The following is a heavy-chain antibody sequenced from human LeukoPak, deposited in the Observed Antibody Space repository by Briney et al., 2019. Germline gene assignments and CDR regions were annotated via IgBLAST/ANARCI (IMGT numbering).Heavy chain of an antibody. V-gene: IGHV3-30-3*01. CDR3: ARTVEGGVVPLDY. J-gene: IGHJ4*02. D-gene: IGHD3-3*01. CDR1: GFTFSSYA. Sequence: GGSLRLSCAASGFTFSSYAMHWVRQAPGKGLEWVAVISYDGSNKYYADSVKGRFTISRDNSKNTLYLQMNSLRAEDTAVYYCARTVEGGVVPLDYWGQGTLVTVSS. CDR2: ISYDGSNK.